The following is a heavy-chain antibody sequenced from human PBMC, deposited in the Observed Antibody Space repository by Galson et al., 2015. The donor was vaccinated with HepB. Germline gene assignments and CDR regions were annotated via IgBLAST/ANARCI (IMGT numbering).Heavy chain of an antibody. CDR2: INPNNGAT. J-gene: IGHJ4*02. D-gene: IGHD1-26*01. CDR1: GYTFTGYS. CDR3: ARGREIWSYVQFRFDS. Sequence: SVKVSCKASGYTFTGYSIHWVRQAPGQGLEWMGWINPNNGATNYAQKFQGRVTMTTDTSISTAYLELSSLRSDDTAVYYCARGREIWSYVQFRFDSWGQGTLVTVSS. V-gene: IGHV1-2*02.